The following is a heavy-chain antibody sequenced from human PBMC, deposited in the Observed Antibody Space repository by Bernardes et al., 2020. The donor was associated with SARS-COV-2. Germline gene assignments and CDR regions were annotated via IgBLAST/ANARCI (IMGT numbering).Heavy chain of an antibody. Sequence: GGSLRLSCAGYGFTFSYYWMAWVRQAPGKGLEWVATINPDGSEEYYVDSVKGRYTISRDNAKTSLFLQMNSLRDEDTAVYYCARGGYGFWGQGTLVTVSS. V-gene: IGHV3-7*01. CDR1: GFTFSYYW. D-gene: IGHD5-18*01. CDR3: ARGGYGF. CDR2: INPDGSEE. J-gene: IGHJ4*02.